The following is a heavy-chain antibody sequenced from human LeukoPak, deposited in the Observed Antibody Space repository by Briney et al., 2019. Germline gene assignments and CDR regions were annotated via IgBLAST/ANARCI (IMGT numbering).Heavy chain of an antibody. CDR3: ARDCGGDSDY. CDR1: GFSVSSSY. D-gene: IGHD4-17*01. V-gene: IGHV3-66*01. Sequence: PGGSLRLSCAASGFSVSSSYMSWVRQAPGKGLECVSVISRSGSTYYADSAKGRFTISRDNSKNTLYLQMNSLRAEDTAVYYCARDCGGDSDYWGQGTLVTVSS. CDR2: ISRSGST. J-gene: IGHJ4*02.